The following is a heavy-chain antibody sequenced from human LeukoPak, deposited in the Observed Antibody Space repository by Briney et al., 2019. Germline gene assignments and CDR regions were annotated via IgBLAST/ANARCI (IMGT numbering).Heavy chain of an antibody. D-gene: IGHD6-19*01. CDR2: IYYSGST. Sequence: PSETLSLTCTVSGGSISSGDYYWSWVRQPPGKGLEWIGYIYYSGSTNYNPSLKSRVTISVDTSKNQFSLKLSSVTAADTAVYYCARAPLIRLAIDYFDYWGQGTLVTVSS. V-gene: IGHV4-61*08. CDR3: ARAPLIRLAIDYFDY. J-gene: IGHJ4*02. CDR1: GGSISSGDYY.